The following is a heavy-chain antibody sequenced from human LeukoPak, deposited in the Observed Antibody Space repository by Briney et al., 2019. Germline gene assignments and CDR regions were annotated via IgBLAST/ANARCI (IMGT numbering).Heavy chain of an antibody. CDR1: GYSFTGYY. CDR2: INPNSGGT. J-gene: IGHJ4*02. CDR3: ARDTKDYYDSSGYPGCFDY. Sequence: ASVRVSCKASGYSFTGYYMHWVRQAPGQGLEWMGWINPNSGGTNYAQKFQGRVTMTRDTSISTAYMELSRLRSDDTAVYYCARDTKDYYDSSGYPGCFDYWGQGTLVTVSS. V-gene: IGHV1-2*02. D-gene: IGHD3-22*01.